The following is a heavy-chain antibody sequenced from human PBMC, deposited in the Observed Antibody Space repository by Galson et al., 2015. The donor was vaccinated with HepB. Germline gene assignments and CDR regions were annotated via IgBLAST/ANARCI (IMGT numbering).Heavy chain of an antibody. Sequence: SLRLSCAAAGFTFSNYGMHWVRQAPGKGLEWVAVIWFDGINKYYADSVKGRFTISRDNSKNTVYLQVNSLRPEDTAVYYCAKRGEQRLYQYMEVWGKGTTVTVSS. V-gene: IGHV3-33*06. J-gene: IGHJ6*03. CDR2: IWFDGINK. CDR3: AKRGEQRLYQYMEV. CDR1: GFTFSNYG. D-gene: IGHD1/OR15-1a*01.